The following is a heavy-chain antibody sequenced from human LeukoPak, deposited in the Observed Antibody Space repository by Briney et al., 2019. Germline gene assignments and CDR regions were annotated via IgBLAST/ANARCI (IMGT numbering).Heavy chain of an antibody. Sequence: GASVKVSCKASGYTFTDYYMHWVQQAPGKGLEWMGRVDPEDGETIYAEKFQGRVTITADTSTDTAYMELSSLRSEDTAVYYCATIGIVVVPAALSYFDYWGQGTLVTVSS. CDR2: VDPEDGET. V-gene: IGHV1-69-2*01. J-gene: IGHJ4*02. D-gene: IGHD2-2*01. CDR3: ATIGIVVVPAALSYFDY. CDR1: GYTFTDYY.